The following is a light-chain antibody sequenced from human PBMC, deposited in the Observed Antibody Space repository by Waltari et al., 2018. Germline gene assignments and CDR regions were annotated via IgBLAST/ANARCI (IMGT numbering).Light chain of an antibody. V-gene: IGLV1-40*01. CDR3: QSYDSSLSGSV. J-gene: IGLJ3*02. CDR2: DNR. CDR1: NSTIGTTSD. Sequence: QSVLTQPPSVSGAPGQRVTISCTGSNSTIGTTSDVHWYQQLPGKAPKLLFFDNRGRPTGVPDRFSGSKSGTSASLAITGLQAEDEADYYCQSYDSSLSGSVFGGGTKLTVL.